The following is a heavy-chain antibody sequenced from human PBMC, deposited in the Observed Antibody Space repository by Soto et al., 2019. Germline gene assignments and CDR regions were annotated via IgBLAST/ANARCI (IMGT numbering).Heavy chain of an antibody. CDR3: ATPACAATWCSPSHNLDH. CDR2: INPLSGIP. D-gene: IGHD2-2*01. CDR1: GGTFVRHV. V-gene: IGHV1-69*09. J-gene: IGHJ4*02. Sequence: QVQLVQSGAEVKKPGSSVKVSCKTSGGTFVRHVISWVRQAPGQGPEWMGKINPLSGIPNYAQKFQDRVTFTADTDSSTAYVELSSLRSDDTAVYYCATPACAATWCSPSHNLDHWGQGTLVTVSS.